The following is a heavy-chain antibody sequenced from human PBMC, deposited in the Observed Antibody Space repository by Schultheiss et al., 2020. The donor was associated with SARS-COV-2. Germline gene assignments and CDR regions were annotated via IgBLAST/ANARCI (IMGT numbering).Heavy chain of an antibody. D-gene: IGHD5-12*01. Sequence: GGSLRLSCTGSGFSFGDYAMNWVRQAPGRGLEWVGFIRSKALGGTTEYAASVKGRFTISRDDSKSIAYLQMNSLKTEDTAVYYCARVRWLRDYYYYGMDVWGQGTTVTVSS. CDR2: IRSKALGGTT. CDR1: GFSFGDYA. CDR3: ARVRWLRDYYYYGMDV. J-gene: IGHJ6*02. V-gene: IGHV3-49*04.